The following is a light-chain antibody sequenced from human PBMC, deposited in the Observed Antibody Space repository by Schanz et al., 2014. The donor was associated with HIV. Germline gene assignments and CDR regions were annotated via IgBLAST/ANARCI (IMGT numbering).Light chain of an antibody. J-gene: IGLJ2*01. CDR2: EVS. Sequence: QSALTQPPSASGSPGQSVTISCTGTSSDVGGYNYVSWYQQHPGKAPKIMIYEVSKRPSGVPDRFSGSKSGNTASLTVSGLQADDEADYYCCSYAGNNKLLFGGGTKLTVL. V-gene: IGLV2-8*01. CDR1: SSDVGGYNY. CDR3: CSYAGNNKLL.